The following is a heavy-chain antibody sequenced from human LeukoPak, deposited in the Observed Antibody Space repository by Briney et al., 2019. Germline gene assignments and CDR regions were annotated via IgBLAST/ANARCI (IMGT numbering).Heavy chain of an antibody. J-gene: IGHJ3*02. D-gene: IGHD2-2*01. Sequence: SETLSLTCAVYGGSFSGYYWSWIRQPPGKGLEWIGEINHSGSTNYNPSLKSRVTISVDTSKNQFSLKLSSVTAADTAVYYCASLNSNIVEVPAAMGIWSNDAFDIWGQGTMVTVSS. CDR1: GGSFSGYY. CDR3: ASLNSNIVEVPAAMGIWSNDAFDI. V-gene: IGHV4-34*01. CDR2: INHSGST.